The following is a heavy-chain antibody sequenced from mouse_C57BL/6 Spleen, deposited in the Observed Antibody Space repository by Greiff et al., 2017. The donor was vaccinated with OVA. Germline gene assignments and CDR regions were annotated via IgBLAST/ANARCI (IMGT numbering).Heavy chain of an antibody. D-gene: IGHD2-3*01. V-gene: IGHV1-26*01. J-gene: IGHJ4*01. CDR3: ARANLLSYDGYPYYAMDD. CDR1: GYTFTDYY. CDR2: INPNNGGT. Sequence: EVQLQQSGPELVKPGASVKISCKASGYTFTDYYMNWVKQSPGKSLEWIGAINPNNGGTSYNQKFKGKATLTVDKSSSTAYMELRSLTAEDSAVYYCARANLLSYDGYPYYAMDDWGKGTSVTVSS.